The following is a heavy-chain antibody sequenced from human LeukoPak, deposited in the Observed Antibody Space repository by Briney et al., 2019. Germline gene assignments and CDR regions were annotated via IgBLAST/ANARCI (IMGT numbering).Heavy chain of an antibody. CDR1: GGSISSSSYH. CDR3: ARSGWTEGFDY. J-gene: IGHJ4*02. CDR2: IYYSGST. D-gene: IGHD6-19*01. Sequence: SETLSLTCTVSGGSISSSSYHWGWIRQPPGKGLEWIGSIYYSGSTYYNPSLKSRVTISVDTSKNQFSLKLSSVTAADTAVYYCARSGWTEGFDYWGQGTLVTVSS. V-gene: IGHV4-39*01.